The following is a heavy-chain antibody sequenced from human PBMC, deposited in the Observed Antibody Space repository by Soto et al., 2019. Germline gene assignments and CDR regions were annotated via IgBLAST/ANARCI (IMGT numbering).Heavy chain of an antibody. V-gene: IGHV1-2*02. Sequence: ASVKVSCKASGYTFTGYYMQWVRQAPGQGLEWMGWINPNSGGTTYAQKFQGRVTMTRDTSISTAYMEVTNVKSDDTAIYYCARDGNFVLRGYSFGFDFWGQGTRVTVSS. J-gene: IGHJ4*02. D-gene: IGHD5-18*01. CDR1: GYTFTGYY. CDR2: INPNSGGT. CDR3: ARDGNFVLRGYSFGFDF.